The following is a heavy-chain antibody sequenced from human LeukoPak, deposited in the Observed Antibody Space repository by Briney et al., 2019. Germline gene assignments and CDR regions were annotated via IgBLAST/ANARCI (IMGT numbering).Heavy chain of an antibody. D-gene: IGHD3-22*01. CDR3: AKCQTYYDSSLDY. Sequence: PRGSLRLSCAASGFTFSSYAMTWVRQAPGKGLEWVSAISGSVDSTYYADSVEGRFTISRDNSKNTLYLHVNSLRADDTAVYYCAKCQTYYDSSLDYWGQGTLVTVSS. V-gene: IGHV3-23*01. J-gene: IGHJ4*02. CDR2: ISGSVDST. CDR1: GFTFSSYA.